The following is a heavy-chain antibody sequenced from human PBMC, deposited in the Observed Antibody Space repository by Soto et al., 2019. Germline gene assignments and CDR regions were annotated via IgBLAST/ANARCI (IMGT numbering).Heavy chain of an antibody. D-gene: IGHD6-19*01. Sequence: EVQLVESGGDLVQPGGSLRLSCAASGFTFSTSGMSWVRQAPGKGLEWVSYISSSGSTMYYVDSVKGRFTISRDNAKNSLYLQMNSLRDEDTALYYCSSERSSRGLKYYWCQGPLVNVSS. CDR3: SSERSSRGLKYY. V-gene: IGHV3-48*02. J-gene: IGHJ4*02. CDR1: GFTFSTSG. CDR2: ISSSGSTM.